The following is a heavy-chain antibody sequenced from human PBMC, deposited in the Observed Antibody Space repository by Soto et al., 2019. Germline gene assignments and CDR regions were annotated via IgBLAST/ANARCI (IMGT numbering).Heavy chain of an antibody. J-gene: IGHJ4*02. Sequence: GGSLRLSCAASGFTFISYVMSWIRETPGKGLQWVSAIDGSGSATYYTESVKGRFTISRDNSRNTLYLQMTGLRAEDTAFYYCARYCGASSCYSGFDFWGRGTLLTVSS. D-gene: IGHD2-15*01. CDR1: GFTFISYV. CDR3: ARYCGASSCYSGFDF. CDR2: IDGSGSAT. V-gene: IGHV3-23*01.